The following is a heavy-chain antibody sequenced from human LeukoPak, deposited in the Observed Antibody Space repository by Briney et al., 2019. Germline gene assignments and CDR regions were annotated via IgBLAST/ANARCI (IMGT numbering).Heavy chain of an antibody. CDR2: IFSNDEK. Sequence: SGPVLVKPTETLTLTCTVSGFSLSTPRVGVSWIRQPPGKALEWPAHIFSNDEKSYSTSLKNRLTISKDTSKSQVVLTMTNMDPVDTATYYCARQTYYYGSGYVYYFDYWGQGALVTVSS. CDR3: ARQTYYYGSGYVYYFDY. D-gene: IGHD3-10*01. J-gene: IGHJ4*02. V-gene: IGHV2-26*01. CDR1: GFSLSTPRVG.